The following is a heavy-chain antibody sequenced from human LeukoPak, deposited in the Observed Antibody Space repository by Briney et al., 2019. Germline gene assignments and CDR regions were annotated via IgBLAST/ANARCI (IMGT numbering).Heavy chain of an antibody. CDR1: GFTFSTYE. D-gene: IGHD2/OR15-2a*01. Sequence: GRSLRLSCAASGFTFSTYEMNWVRQLPGNGLERISYISSSGTSIYYADSVKGRFTISRDNSKNSLYLQMNSLGAEDTAVYFCVRDYLPGDYNVYWGQGTLVTVSS. V-gene: IGHV3-48*03. CDR2: ISSSGTSI. CDR3: VRDYLPGDYNVY. J-gene: IGHJ4*02.